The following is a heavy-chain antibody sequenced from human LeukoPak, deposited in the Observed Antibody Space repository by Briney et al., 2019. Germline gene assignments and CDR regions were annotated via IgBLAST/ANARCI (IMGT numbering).Heavy chain of an antibody. CDR2: MNPNSGNT. J-gene: IGHJ2*01. D-gene: IGHD4-17*01. V-gene: IGHV1-8*03. CDR3: AKVRAHDYGDYGPSERDWYFDL. CDR1: GYTFTSYD. Sequence: ASVKVSCKASGYTFTSYDINWVRQATGQGLEWMGWMNPNSGNTGYAQKFQGRVTITRNTSISTAYMELSSLRSEDTAVYYCAKVRAHDYGDYGPSERDWYFDLWGRGTLVTVSS.